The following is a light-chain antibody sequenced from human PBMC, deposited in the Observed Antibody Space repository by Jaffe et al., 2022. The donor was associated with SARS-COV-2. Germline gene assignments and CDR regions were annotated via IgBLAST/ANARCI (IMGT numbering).Light chain of an antibody. V-gene: IGKV1-17*01. J-gene: IGKJ4*01. CDR2: AVS. CDR1: QDIRKD. Sequence: DIQMTQSPSSLSASVGDRVTITCRASQDIRKDLGWFQQKPGKPPKRLIFAVSSLESGVPSRFSGSSSGTVFTLTISSLQPEDFATYYCLQHNGYPLTFGGGTKVEIK. CDR3: LQHNGYPLT.